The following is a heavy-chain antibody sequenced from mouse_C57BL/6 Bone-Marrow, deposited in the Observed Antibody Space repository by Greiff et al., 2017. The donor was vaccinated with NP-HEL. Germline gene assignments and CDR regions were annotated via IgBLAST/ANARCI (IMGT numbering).Heavy chain of an antibody. CDR2: INPSSGYT. V-gene: IGHV1-7*01. D-gene: IGHD2-5*01. CDR3: ASFPTYYSILWYFDV. CDR1: GYTFTSYW. Sequence: VQLQQSGAELAKPGASVKLSCKASGYTFTSYWMHWVKQRPGQGLEWIGYINPSSGYTKYNQKFKDKATLTADKSSSKAYMQLSSLTSEDSAVYYCASFPTYYSILWYFDVWGPGTTVTVSS. J-gene: IGHJ1*01.